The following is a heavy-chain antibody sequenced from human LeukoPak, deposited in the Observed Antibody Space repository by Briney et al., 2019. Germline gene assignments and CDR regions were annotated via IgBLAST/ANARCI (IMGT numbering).Heavy chain of an antibody. CDR3: AKDIRFYDILTGYPHDAFDI. Sequence: PGGSLRLSCAASGFTFSSYAMSWVRQAPGKGLEWVSAISGSGGSTYYADSVKGRFTISRDNSKNTLYLQMNSLRAEDTAVYYCAKDIRFYDILTGYPHDAFDIWGQGTMVTVSS. D-gene: IGHD3-9*01. CDR2: ISGSGGST. J-gene: IGHJ3*02. V-gene: IGHV3-23*01. CDR1: GFTFSSYA.